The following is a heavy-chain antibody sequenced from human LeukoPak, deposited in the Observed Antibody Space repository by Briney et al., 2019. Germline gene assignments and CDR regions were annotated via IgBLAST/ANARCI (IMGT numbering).Heavy chain of an antibody. CDR2: IYPGDSDT. J-gene: IGHJ6*04. CDR3: ARNTRVRGVTHYYYGMDV. CDR1: GYSFTSYW. D-gene: IGHD3-10*01. V-gene: IGHV5-51*01. Sequence: GESLKISCKGSGYSFTSYWIGWVRQMPGKGLEWMGIIYPGDSDTRYSPSFQGQVTISADKSTSTAYLQWSSLKASDTAMYYCARNTRVRGVTHYYYGMDVWGKGTTVTVSS.